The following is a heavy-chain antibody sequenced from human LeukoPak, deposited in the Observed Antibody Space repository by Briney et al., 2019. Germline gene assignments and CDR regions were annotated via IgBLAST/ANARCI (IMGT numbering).Heavy chain of an antibody. CDR2: ISYSGST. Sequence: SETLSLTCTVSGGSISSYYWSWIRQPPGKGLEWIGFISYSGSTIYSPSLESRVTISVDTSRNQFSLRLSSVTAADTAVYYCARDSGYYDSSGYYRPIDAFDIWGQGTMVTVSS. CDR3: ARDSGYYDSSGYYRPIDAFDI. J-gene: IGHJ3*02. CDR1: GGSISSYY. D-gene: IGHD3-22*01. V-gene: IGHV4-59*12.